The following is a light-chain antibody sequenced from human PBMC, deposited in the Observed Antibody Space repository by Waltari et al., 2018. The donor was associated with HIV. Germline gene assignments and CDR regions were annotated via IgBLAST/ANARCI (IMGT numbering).Light chain of an antibody. CDR3: LQDHSFPLT. Sequence: AIQMTQSPSSLSASVGDRVTITCRANQDIRNDLGWYQQRPGKAPKLLIYAASNLQSGVPSRFSGSGSGTNFTLTVNGLQPEDFAGYFCLQDHSFPLTFGPGTKLHVK. CDR2: AAS. J-gene: IGKJ3*01. CDR1: QDIRND. V-gene: IGKV1-6*02.